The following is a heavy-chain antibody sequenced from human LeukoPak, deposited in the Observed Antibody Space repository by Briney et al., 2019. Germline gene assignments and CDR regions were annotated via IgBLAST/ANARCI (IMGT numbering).Heavy chain of an antibody. D-gene: IGHD5-24*01. V-gene: IGHV4-31*03. CDR2: IFSAGNT. Sequence: SETLSLTCTVSGDSMSSGGYYWSWIRQHPGKGLEWIGYIFSAGNTYYNPSLKSRLTISVDTSKNRFSLQLSFVTAADTAVYYCARTRLRDDPFDDWGQGTLVTVSS. CDR3: ARTRLRDDPFDD. J-gene: IGHJ4*02. CDR1: GDSMSSGGYY.